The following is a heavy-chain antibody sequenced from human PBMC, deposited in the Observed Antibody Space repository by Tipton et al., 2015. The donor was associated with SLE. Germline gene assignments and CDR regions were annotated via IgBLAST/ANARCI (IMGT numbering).Heavy chain of an antibody. V-gene: IGHV4-61*02. CDR1: GGSISSGSYY. CDR2: IYTSGST. Sequence: TLSLTCTVSGGSISSGSYYWSWIRQPAGKGLEWIGRIYTSGSTNYNPSLKSRVTISVDTSKNQFSLKLSPVTAADTAVYYCVRDTGVDIDYWGQGTLVTVSS. J-gene: IGHJ4*02. CDR3: VRDTGVDIDY. D-gene: IGHD7-27*01.